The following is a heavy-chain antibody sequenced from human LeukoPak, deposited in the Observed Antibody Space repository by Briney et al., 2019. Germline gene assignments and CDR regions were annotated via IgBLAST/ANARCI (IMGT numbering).Heavy chain of an antibody. J-gene: IGHJ4*02. CDR1: GFTFSNAW. V-gene: IGHV3-15*01. CDR3: TYSVDDY. Sequence: SGGSLRLSCAASGFTFSNAWMSWVRQAPGKGLEWVGHIKSKTDGGTTDYAAPVKGRFTISRDDSKNTLYLQMNGLKTEDTAVYYCTYSVDDYWGQGTLVTVSS. CDR2: IKSKTDGGTT. D-gene: IGHD3-10*02.